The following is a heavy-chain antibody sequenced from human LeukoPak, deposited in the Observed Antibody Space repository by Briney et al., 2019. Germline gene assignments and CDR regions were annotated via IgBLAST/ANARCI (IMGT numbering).Heavy chain of an antibody. CDR2: ISSSSSYI. CDR3: ARDEVRGVLHLYNWFDP. Sequence: GGSLRLSCAASGSTFSSYSMNWVRQAPGKGLEWVSSISSSSSYIYYADSVKGRFTISRDNAKNSLYLQMNSLRAEDTAVYYCARDEVRGVLHLYNWFDPWGQGTLVTVSS. V-gene: IGHV3-21*01. D-gene: IGHD3-10*01. J-gene: IGHJ5*02. CDR1: GSTFSSYS.